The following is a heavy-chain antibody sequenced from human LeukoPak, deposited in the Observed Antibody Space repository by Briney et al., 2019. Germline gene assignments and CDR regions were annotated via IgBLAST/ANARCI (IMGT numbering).Heavy chain of an antibody. V-gene: IGHV4-31*03. D-gene: IGHD1-14*01. Sequence: SETLSLTCTVSGGSISSGGFYWSWIRHLPGKGLEWIGYIYYTGATYCKPSLESRVTMSVDTSQNQFSLRMSSMTAADTAVYYCARAGLGIENYYYYMDVWGRGTTVIVSS. CDR2: IYYTGAT. J-gene: IGHJ6*03. CDR3: ARAGLGIENYYYYMDV. CDR1: GGSISSGGFY.